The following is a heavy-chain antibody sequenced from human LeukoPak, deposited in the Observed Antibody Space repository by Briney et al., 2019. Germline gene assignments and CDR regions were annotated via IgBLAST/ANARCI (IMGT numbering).Heavy chain of an antibody. D-gene: IGHD6-19*01. CDR2: ISSSSSYI. V-gene: IGHV3-21*01. CDR1: GFTFSSYS. J-gene: IGHJ4*02. CDR3: ARAYAGYSSGCSLY. Sequence: GGSLRLSCAASGFTFSSYSMNWVRQAPGKGLEWVSSISSSSSYIYYANSVKGRFTISRDNAKNSLYLQMNSLRAEGTAVYYCARAYAGYSSGCSLYWGQGTLVTVSS.